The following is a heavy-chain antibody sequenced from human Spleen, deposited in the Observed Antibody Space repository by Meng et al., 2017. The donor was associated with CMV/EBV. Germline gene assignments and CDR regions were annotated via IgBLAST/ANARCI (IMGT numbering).Heavy chain of an antibody. J-gene: IGHJ4*02. CDR3: ATDAVSGTYFHY. D-gene: IGHD1-26*01. Sequence: VSGGFITIGSYYWGWIRQPPGKGLEWIGSIHYSGKTYYNRSLKSRVSVSVDTSKNQFSLRMSSVTAGDTAFYYCATDAVSGTYFHYWGQGALVTVSS. V-gene: IGHV4-39*07. CDR1: GGFITIGSYY. CDR2: IHYSGKT.